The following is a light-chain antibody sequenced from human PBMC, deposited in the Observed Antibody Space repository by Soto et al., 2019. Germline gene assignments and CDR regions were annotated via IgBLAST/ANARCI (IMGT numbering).Light chain of an antibody. J-gene: IGKJ1*01. Sequence: IVITHYPVPLSVSPGERATLSFMASQSININLAWYQQKPGQAPSLLIYGAFTRATGIPARFSGTGSGTEFTLTISRLEPEDFAVYYCQQYGSSPPTFGQGTKVDIK. CDR1: QSININ. CDR3: QQYGSSPPT. CDR2: GAF. V-gene: IGKV3-15*01.